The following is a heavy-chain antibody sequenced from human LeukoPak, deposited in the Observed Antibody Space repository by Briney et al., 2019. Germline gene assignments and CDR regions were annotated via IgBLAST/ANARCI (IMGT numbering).Heavy chain of an antibody. CDR3: ARESRSCSSTSCYATFDY. D-gene: IGHD2-2*01. CDR1: GGSISSSSYY. V-gene: IGHV4-39*07. CDR2: IYHSGST. J-gene: IGHJ4*02. Sequence: SETLSLTCTVSGGSISSSSYYWGWIRQPPGKGLEWIGSIYHSGSTNYNPSLKSRVTISVDTSKNQFSLKLSSVTAADTAVYYCARESRSCSSTSCYATFDYWGQGTLVTVSS.